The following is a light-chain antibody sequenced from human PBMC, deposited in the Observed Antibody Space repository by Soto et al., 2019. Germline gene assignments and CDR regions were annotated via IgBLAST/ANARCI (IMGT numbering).Light chain of an antibody. CDR3: QQYNAWPRT. V-gene: IGKV3-15*01. J-gene: IGKJ2*01. CDR1: QSVRSN. CDR2: GAS. Sequence: EIVMTQSPATLSVSPGERATLSCRASQSVRSNLAWYQQKLVQAPRLLIYGASTRATGIPARFSGSGSGTQFTLTISSLQSEDFAIFYCQQYNAWPRTFGQGTKL.